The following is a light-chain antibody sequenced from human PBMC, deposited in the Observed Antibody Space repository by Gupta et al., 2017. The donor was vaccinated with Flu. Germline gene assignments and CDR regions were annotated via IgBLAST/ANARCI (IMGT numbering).Light chain of an antibody. V-gene: IGKV2-28*01. Sequence: DIVMTQSPLSLPVTPGEPASISCRSSQSLLHSNGYNYLDWYLQKPGQSPQLLIYLGSNRASGVPDRFSGSGSGTDFTLKISRVEAEDVGVYYCMQALQTHRGFTFGPGTKVDIK. J-gene: IGKJ3*01. CDR1: QSLLHSNGYNY. CDR2: LGS. CDR3: MQALQTHRGFT.